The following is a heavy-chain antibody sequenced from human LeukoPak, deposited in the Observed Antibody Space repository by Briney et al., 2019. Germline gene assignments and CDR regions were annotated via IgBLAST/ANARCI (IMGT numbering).Heavy chain of an antibody. V-gene: IGHV4-30-4*01. CDR2: IYYSGST. CDR1: GGSISSGDYY. J-gene: IGHJ6*02. CDR3: ARLKVATTYAAAYYFYGMDV. Sequence: PSETLSLTCTVSGGSISSGDYYWSWIRQPPGKGLEWIGYIYYSGSTNYNPSLKSRVTISVDTSKNQFSLKLSSVTAADTAVYYCARLKVATTYAAAYYFYGMDVWGQGTTVTVSS. D-gene: IGHD5-24*01.